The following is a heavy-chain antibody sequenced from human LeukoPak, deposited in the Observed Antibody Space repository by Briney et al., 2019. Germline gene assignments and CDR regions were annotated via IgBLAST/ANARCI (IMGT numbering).Heavy chain of an antibody. CDR3: ARDQRYSSSWPYGMDV. J-gene: IGHJ6*02. CDR2: IYSGGST. D-gene: IGHD6-13*01. CDR1: GFTVSSNY. V-gene: IGHV3-53*01. Sequence: GGSLRLSCAASGFTVSSNYMSWVRQAPGKGLEWVSVIYSGGSTYYADSVKGRFTISRDNSKNTLYLQMNSLRAEDTAVYYCARDQRYSSSWPYGMDVWGQGTTVTVSS.